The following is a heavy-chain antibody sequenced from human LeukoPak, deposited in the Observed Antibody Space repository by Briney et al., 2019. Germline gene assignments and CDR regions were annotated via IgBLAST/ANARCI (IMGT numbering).Heavy chain of an antibody. J-gene: IGHJ6*02. Sequence: PGGSLRLSCAASGFTVSSNYMSWVRQAPGKGLEWVSVIYSGGSTYYADSVKGRFTISRDNSKNTLYLQMNSLRAEDTAVYYCARAVREYYYYGMDVWGQGTTVTVSS. CDR2: IYSGGST. D-gene: IGHD3-10*01. CDR1: GFTVSSNY. CDR3: ARAVREYYYYGMDV. V-gene: IGHV3-66*01.